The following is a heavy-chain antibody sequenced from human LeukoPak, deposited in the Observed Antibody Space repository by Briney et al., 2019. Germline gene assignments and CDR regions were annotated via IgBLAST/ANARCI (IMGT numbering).Heavy chain of an antibody. J-gene: IGHJ4*02. CDR1: GGSVSSGSYY. CDR2: IYYSGST. V-gene: IGHV4-61*01. CDR3: AGEDIVVVPAATGGVDY. D-gene: IGHD2-2*01. Sequence: SETLSPTCTVSGGSVSSGSYYWSWIRQPPGKGLEWIGYIYYSGSTNYNPSLKSRVTISVDTSKNQFSLKLSSVTAADTAVYYCAGEDIVVVPAATGGVDYWGQGTLVTVSS.